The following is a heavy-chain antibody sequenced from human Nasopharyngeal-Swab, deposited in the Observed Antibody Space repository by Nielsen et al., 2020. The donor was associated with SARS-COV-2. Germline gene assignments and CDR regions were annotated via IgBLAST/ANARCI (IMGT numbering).Heavy chain of an antibody. CDR2: INAGNGNT. D-gene: IGHD3-3*01. CDR1: GYTFTGYY. V-gene: IGHV1-3*01. CDR3: AREGGYDFWSGYYGLDY. Sequence: ASVKVSCKASGYTFTGYYMHWVRQAPRQRLEWMGWINAGNGNTKYSQKFQGRVTITRDTSASTAYMELSSLRSEDTAVYYCAREGGYDFWSGYYGLDYWGQGTLVTVSS. J-gene: IGHJ4*02.